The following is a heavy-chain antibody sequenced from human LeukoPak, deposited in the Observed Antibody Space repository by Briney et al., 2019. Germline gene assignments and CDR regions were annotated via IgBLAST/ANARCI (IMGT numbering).Heavy chain of an antibody. CDR2: IYPGDSDT. V-gene: IGHV5-51*01. D-gene: IGHD3-10*01. J-gene: IGHJ3*02. CDR1: GYSFTSYW. Sequence: GESLKISCKGSGYSFTSYWIGWVRQMPGKGLEWMGIIYPGDSDTRYSPSFQGQVTISADKSISTAYLQWSSLKASDTAMYYCARGGDGSGSYRAFDIWGQGTMVTVSS. CDR3: ARGGDGSGSYRAFDI.